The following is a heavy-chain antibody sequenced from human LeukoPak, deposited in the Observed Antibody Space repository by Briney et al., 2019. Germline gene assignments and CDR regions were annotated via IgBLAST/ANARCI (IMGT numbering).Heavy chain of an antibody. CDR3: ARGGRKQQLAQDRNDY. V-gene: IGHV3-48*01. Sequence: PGGSLRLSCAASGFTFSSYSMNWVRQAPGKGLEWVSYISSSSSTIYYADSVKGRFTISRDNAKNSLYLQMNSLRAEDTAVYYCARGGRKQQLAQDRNDYWGQGTLVTVSS. D-gene: IGHD6-13*01. CDR1: GFTFSSYS. J-gene: IGHJ4*02. CDR2: ISSSSSTI.